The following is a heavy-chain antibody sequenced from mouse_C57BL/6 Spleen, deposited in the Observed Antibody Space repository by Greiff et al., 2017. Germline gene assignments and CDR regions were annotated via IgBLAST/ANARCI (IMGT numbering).Heavy chain of an antibody. J-gene: IGHJ2*01. Sequence: VQLKQSGPELVKPGASVKISCKASGYAFSSSWMNWVKQRPGKGLEWIGRIYPGDGDTNYNGKFKGKATLTADKSSSTAYMQLSSLTSEDSAVYFCARRNGSSLYYFDYWGQGTTLTVSS. CDR1: GYAFSSSW. CDR2: IYPGDGDT. CDR3: ARRNGSSLYYFDY. V-gene: IGHV1-82*01. D-gene: IGHD1-1*01.